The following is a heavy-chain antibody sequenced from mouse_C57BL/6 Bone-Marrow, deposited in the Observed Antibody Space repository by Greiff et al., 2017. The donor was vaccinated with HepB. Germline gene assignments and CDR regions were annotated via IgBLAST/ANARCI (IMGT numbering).Heavy chain of an antibody. CDR3: ARVYYDYDRCYFDY. Sequence: QVQLQQSGAELARPGASVKLSCKASGYTFTSYGISWVKQRTGQGLEWIGKIYPRSGNTYYNEKFKGKATLTADKSSSTAYMELRNLTSVDSAVYFCARVYYDYDRCYFDYWGQGTTLTVSS. CDR2: IYPRSGNT. J-gene: IGHJ2*01. D-gene: IGHD2-4*01. V-gene: IGHV1-81*01. CDR1: GYTFTSYG.